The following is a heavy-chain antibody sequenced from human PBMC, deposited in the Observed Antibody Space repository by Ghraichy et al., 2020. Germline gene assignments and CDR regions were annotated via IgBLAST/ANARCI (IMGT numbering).Heavy chain of an antibody. J-gene: IGHJ4*02. CDR2: ISYGGKN. CDR1: GGSMSNYY. D-gene: IGHD2-15*01. CDR3: ARGAGWWGY. Sequence: SETLSLTCSVSGGSMSNYYWSWLRQPPGKGLEWVGYISYGGKNNYNPSLKSRVTISMDASEKQFSLRLTSVTAADTAVYFCARGAGWWGYWGQGTLVTVSS. V-gene: IGHV4-59*01.